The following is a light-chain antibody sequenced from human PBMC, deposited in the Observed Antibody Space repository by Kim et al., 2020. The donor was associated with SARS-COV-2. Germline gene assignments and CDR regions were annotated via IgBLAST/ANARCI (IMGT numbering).Light chain of an antibody. J-gene: IGKJ3*01. Sequence: ATINCKSSQSVLYSSNSQNYLAWYQQKPGQSPKLLIYWASTRKSGVPDRFSGSGSATDFTLTITSLQAEDVAVYYCQQYYTTPFTFGPGTKVDIK. CDR3: QQYYTTPFT. CDR2: WAS. V-gene: IGKV4-1*01. CDR1: QSVLYSSNSQNY.